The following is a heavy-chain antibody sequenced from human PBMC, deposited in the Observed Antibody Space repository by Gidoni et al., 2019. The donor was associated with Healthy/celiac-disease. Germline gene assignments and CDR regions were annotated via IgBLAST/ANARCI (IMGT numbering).Heavy chain of an antibody. CDR3: ARKRTTYYYDSSGYYDSETDLDY. CDR1: GVTYSRYD. D-gene: IGHD3-22*01. V-gene: IGHV3-48*03. CDR2: ISSSGSTI. J-gene: IGHJ4*02. Sequence: EVPLAVSGGGFVQPGGCLRLSCADSGVTYSRYDMNWARQAPGKGLEWVEHISSSGSTIYYADSVKGRFTISRDNVKNSLYLEKNSLRAEDTAVYYCARKRTTYYYDSSGYYDSETDLDYWGQGTLVTVSS.